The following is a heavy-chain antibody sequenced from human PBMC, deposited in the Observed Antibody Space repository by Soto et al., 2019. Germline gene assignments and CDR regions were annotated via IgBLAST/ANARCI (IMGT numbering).Heavy chain of an antibody. V-gene: IGHV4-39*01. D-gene: IGHD2-2*01. J-gene: IGHJ5*02. CDR1: GGSISSSSYY. Sequence: QLQLQESGPGLVKPSETLSLTCTVSGGSISSSSYYWGWIRQPPGKGLEWIGGIYYSGSTYYNPSVKSRGAISVDTSNNQFSLKLSSVTAADTAVYYCARNVPAAMSQTPNWFDPWGQGTLVTVSS. CDR3: ARNVPAAMSQTPNWFDP. CDR2: IYYSGST.